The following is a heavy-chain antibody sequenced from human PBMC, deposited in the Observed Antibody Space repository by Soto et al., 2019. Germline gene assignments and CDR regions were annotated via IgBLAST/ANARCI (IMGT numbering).Heavy chain of an antibody. CDR1: GFSLNSNGMC. CDR2: IDWDDDK. CDR3: ARTSALPLGYPYGMDV. J-gene: IGHJ6*02. V-gene: IGHV2-70*13. Sequence: SGPTLVNPTQTLTLTCTFSGFSLNSNGMCVKWIRQPPGKALEWLALIDWDDDKYYSTSLKTRLTISRDTSKNQVVLTMTNMDPVDTATYYCARTSALPLGYPYGMDVWGQGTTVTVSS. D-gene: IGHD7-27*01.